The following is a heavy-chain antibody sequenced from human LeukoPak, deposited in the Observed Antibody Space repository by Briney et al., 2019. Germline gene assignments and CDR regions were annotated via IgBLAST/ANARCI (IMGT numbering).Heavy chain of an antibody. J-gene: IGHJ4*02. V-gene: IGHV4-34*01. CDR2: INHSGST. CDR3: ASGWFGGFNYFDY. D-gene: IGHD3-10*01. CDR1: GGSFSGYY. Sequence: SETLSLTCAVYGGSFSGYYWSWIRQPPGKGLEWIGEINHSGSTNYNPSLKSRVTISVDTSKNQFSLKLSSVTAADTAVYYCASGWFGGFNYFDYWGQGTLVTV.